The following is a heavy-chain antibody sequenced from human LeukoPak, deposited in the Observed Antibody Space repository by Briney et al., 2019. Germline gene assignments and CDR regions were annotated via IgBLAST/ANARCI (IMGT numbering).Heavy chain of an antibody. V-gene: IGHV3-11*04. CDR2: ISSSGSII. Sequence: GGSLRLSCAASGFAFSDYYMSWIRQAPGKGLEWVSYISSSGSIIYYADSVKGRFTISRDNAKNSLYLQMNSLRAEDTAVYYCAREWAVAALYGMDVWGQGTTVTVSS. J-gene: IGHJ6*02. CDR3: AREWAVAALYGMDV. D-gene: IGHD6-19*01. CDR1: GFAFSDYY.